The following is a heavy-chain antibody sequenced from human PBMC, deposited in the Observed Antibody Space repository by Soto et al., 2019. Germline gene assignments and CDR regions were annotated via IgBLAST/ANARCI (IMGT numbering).Heavy chain of an antibody. CDR3: ARDPPTVTTSWFHY. D-gene: IGHD4-17*01. J-gene: IGHJ4*02. Sequence: QVQLVESGGGLVKPGGSLRLSCAASGFTFSDSYMSWIRRAPGMGLEWIAHISGSGSTIYYADSFKGRFTISRDNAKNSLYLQMNSLRAEDTAVYYCARDPPTVTTSWFHYWGQGTLVTVSS. V-gene: IGHV3-11*01. CDR1: GFTFSDSY. CDR2: ISGSGSTI.